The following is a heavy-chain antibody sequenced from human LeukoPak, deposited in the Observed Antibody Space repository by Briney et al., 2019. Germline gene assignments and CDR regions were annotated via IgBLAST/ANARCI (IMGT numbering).Heavy chain of an antibody. V-gene: IGHV4-34*01. CDR3: ASRAAYDILTRERQVGGKSFDY. J-gene: IGHJ4*02. CDR2: INHSGST. D-gene: IGHD3-9*01. Sequence: SGTLSLTCAVYGGSFSGYYWSWIRQPPGKGLEWIGEINHSGSTNYDPSLKSRVTISVDTSKNQFSLKLSSVTAADTAVYYCASRAAYDILTRERQVGGKSFDYWGQGTLVTVS. CDR1: GGSFSGYY.